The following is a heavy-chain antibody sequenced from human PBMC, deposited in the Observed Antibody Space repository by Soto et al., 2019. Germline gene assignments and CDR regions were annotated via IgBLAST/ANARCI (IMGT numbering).Heavy chain of an antibody. D-gene: IGHD2-8*01. CDR1: GGTFSSYT. J-gene: IGHJ6*02. CDR2: IIPILGIT. Sequence: GASVKVSCKTSGGTFSSYTISWVRQAPGQGLEWMGRIIPILGITNYAQKFQGRVTMTRNTSISTAYMELRSLRSDDTAVYYCARDPYHVLMVNAPNLYGMDVWGQGTTVTVSS. V-gene: IGHV1-69*04. CDR3: ARDPYHVLMVNAPNLYGMDV.